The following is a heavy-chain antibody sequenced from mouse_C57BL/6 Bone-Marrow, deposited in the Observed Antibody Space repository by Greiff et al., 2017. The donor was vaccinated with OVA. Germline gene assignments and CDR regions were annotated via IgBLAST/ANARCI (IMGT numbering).Heavy chain of an antibody. D-gene: IGHD1-1*01. V-gene: IGHV1-54*01. Sequence: QVQLQQSGAELVRPGTSVKVSCKASGYAFTNYLIEWVKQRPGQGLEWIGVINPGSGGTNYNEKFKGKATLTADKSSSTAYMQLSSLTSEDSAVDFCARPGSSYDYYAMDYWGQGTSVTVSS. CDR2: INPGSGGT. CDR1: GYAFTNYL. CDR3: ARPGSSYDYYAMDY. J-gene: IGHJ4*01.